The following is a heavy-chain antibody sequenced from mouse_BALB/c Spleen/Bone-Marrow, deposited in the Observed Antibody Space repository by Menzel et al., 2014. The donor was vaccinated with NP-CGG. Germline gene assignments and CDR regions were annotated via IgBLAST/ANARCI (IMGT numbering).Heavy chain of an antibody. CDR2: ISYSGST. D-gene: IGHD1-1*01. CDR3: ARILLRSYAMDY. J-gene: IGHJ4*01. Sequence: DVMLVESGPSLVKPSQTLSLTCSVTGDSITSGYWNWIRKFPGNKLEYMGYISYSGSTYYNPSLKSRFSITRDTSKNQYYLQLNSVTTEDTATYYCARILLRSYAMDYWGQGTSVTVSS. CDR1: GDSITSGY. V-gene: IGHV3-8*02.